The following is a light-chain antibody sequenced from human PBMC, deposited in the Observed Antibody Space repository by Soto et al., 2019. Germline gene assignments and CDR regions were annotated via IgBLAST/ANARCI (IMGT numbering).Light chain of an antibody. CDR1: QSINSE. V-gene: IGKV3-15*01. CDR3: QRGHNWPLT. Sequence: EIVMTQSPATLSLSPGERAALSCRASQSINSELAWYQQKPGQPPRLLIYGASTRATGVPARFTGSESGSEFTLTISGLQSEEFAVDYCQRGHNWPLTFGQGTRLEI. CDR2: GAS. J-gene: IGKJ2*01.